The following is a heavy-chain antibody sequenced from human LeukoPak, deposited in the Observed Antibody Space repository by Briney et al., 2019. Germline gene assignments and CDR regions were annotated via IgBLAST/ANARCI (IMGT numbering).Heavy chain of an antibody. Sequence: PGGSLRLSCTASGFTFSSYAMNWVRQAPGKGLEWVSAISGGSDNTHYADSVKGRFTISRDISKSTVYLQMNSLRAEDTAVYYCAKDAVRGRFDPWGQGTMVTVSS. J-gene: IGHJ5*02. V-gene: IGHV3-23*01. D-gene: IGHD3-10*01. CDR2: ISGGSDNT. CDR1: GFTFSSYA. CDR3: AKDAVRGRFDP.